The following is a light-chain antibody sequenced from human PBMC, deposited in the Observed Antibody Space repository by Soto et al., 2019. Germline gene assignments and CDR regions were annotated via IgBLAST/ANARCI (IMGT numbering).Light chain of an antibody. CDR3: QRYGGSPLFT. J-gene: IGKJ2*01. CDR1: QSVSSDY. CDR2: GTS. Sequence: ESVLTQSPGTLSLSPGERATLSCRASQSVSSDYLAWYQQKPGQAPRLLIYGTSSRATGVPDRFSGSGSGTEFTLTISGLEPEDFAVYFCQRYGGSPLFTFGQGTRLEI. V-gene: IGKV3-20*01.